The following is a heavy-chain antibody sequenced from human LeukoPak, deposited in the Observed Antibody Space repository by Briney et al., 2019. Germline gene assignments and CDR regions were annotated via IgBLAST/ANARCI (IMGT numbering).Heavy chain of an antibody. V-gene: IGHV3-7*01. CDR1: AFTVGGTF. D-gene: IGHD3-3*01. CDR2: IKQDGSET. J-gene: IGHJ4*02. Sequence: GGSLRLSCVVSAFTVGGTFLSWVRQAPGKGLEWVANIKQDGSETYYVDSVRGRFTISRDNAKNPLYLQMNSLRAEDTAVYYCARDFWGAYRVDFFDYWGQGTLVTVSS. CDR3: ARDFWGAYRVDFFDY.